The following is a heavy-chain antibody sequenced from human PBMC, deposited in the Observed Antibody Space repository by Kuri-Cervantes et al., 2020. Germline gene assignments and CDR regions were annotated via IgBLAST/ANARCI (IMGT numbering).Heavy chain of an antibody. CDR2: IYYSGST. V-gene: IGHV4-61*01. CDR1: GGSVSSGSYY. D-gene: IGHD3-9*01. CDR3: ARGSQYYDILTGCYQMANFDY. J-gene: IGHJ4*02. Sequence: SETLSLTCTVSGGSVSSGSYYWSWIRQPPGKGLEWIGYIYYSGSTNYNPSLKSRVTISVDTSKNQFSLKLSSVTAADTAVYYCARGSQYYDILTGCYQMANFDYWGQGTLVTVSS.